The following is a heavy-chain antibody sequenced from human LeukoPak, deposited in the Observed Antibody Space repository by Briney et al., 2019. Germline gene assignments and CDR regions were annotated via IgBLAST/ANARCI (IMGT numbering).Heavy chain of an antibody. J-gene: IGHJ3*02. CDR3: ARDGAKGTSGDAFDI. CDR1: GGSISSYY. V-gene: IGHV4-4*07. CDR2: IYTSGST. Sequence: SETLSLTCTVSGGSISSYYWSWIRQPAGKGLEWIGRIYTSGSTNYNPSLKSRVTMSVDTSKNQFSLKLSSVTAADTAVYYCARDGAKGTSGDAFDIWGQGTMVTVSS. D-gene: IGHD4/OR15-4a*01.